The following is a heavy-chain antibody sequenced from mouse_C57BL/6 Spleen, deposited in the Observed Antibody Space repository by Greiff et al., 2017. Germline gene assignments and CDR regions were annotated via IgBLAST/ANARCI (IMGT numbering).Heavy chain of an antibody. CDR3: ARSGGKSYEWFAY. D-gene: IGHD1-1*01. CDR2: IHPNSGST. V-gene: IGHV1-64*01. Sequence: QVQLQQSGAELVKPGASVKLSCKASGYTFTSYWMHWVKQRPGQGLEWIGMIHPNSGSTNYNEKFKSKATLTVDKSSSTAYMQLSSLTSEDSAVYYCARSGGKSYEWFAYWGQGTLVTVSA. J-gene: IGHJ3*01. CDR1: GYTFTSYW.